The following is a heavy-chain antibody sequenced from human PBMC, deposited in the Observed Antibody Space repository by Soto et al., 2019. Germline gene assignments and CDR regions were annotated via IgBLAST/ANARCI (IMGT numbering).Heavy chain of an antibody. V-gene: IGHV4-34*01. CDR3: ARGKNGYNFWY. CDR1: GGSFSGYY. CDR2: INHSGST. Sequence: LSETLSLTCTVYGGSFSGYYWSWIRQPPGKGLEWIGEINHSGSTNYNPSLKSRVTISLDTSKNQFSLKLSSVTAADTAVYYCARGKNGYNFWYWGQGTLVTVSS. D-gene: IGHD3-3*01. J-gene: IGHJ4*02.